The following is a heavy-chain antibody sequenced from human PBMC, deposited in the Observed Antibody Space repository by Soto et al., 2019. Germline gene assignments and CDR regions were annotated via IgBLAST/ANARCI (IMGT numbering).Heavy chain of an antibody. J-gene: IGHJ6*02. D-gene: IGHD5-12*01. CDR3: AGSRYFCSWIWNYYYVMYV. Sequence: GGSLRLSCAASGFTFSSYSMNWVRQAPGKGLEWVSSISSSSSYIYYADSVKGRFTISRDNAKNSLYLQMNSLRDEDTAVYYCAGSRYFCSWIWNYYYVMYVWGQGTTVTVSS. V-gene: IGHV3-21*01. CDR1: GFTFSSYS. CDR2: ISSSSSYI.